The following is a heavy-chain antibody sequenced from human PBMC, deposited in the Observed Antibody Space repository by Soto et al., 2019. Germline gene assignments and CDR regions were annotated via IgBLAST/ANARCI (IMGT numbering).Heavy chain of an antibody. Sequence: PSETLSLTCTVSGGSISSYYWSWIRQPPGKGLEWIGYIYYSGSTNYNPSLKSRVTISVDTSKNQFSLKLSSVTAADTAVYYCARHPFYYYFDYWGQGTLVTVSS. J-gene: IGHJ4*02. D-gene: IGHD3-10*01. CDR2: IYYSGST. CDR3: ARHPFYYYFDY. V-gene: IGHV4-59*08. CDR1: GGSISSYY.